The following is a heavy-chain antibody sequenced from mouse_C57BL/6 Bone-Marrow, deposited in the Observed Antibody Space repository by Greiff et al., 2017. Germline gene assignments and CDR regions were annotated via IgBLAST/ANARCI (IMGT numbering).Heavy chain of an antibody. CDR2: IYPRSGNT. D-gene: IGHD1-1*01. CDR3: AREPHCYRSSSWLAY. J-gene: IGHJ3*01. Sequence: QVQLQQSGAELVRPGASVKLSCKASGYTFTSYGIRWVKQRTGQGLEWIGEIYPRSGNTYYNEKFKGKATLTADKSSNTAYMQLRSLTSEDSAVYFCAREPHCYRSSSWLAYWGQGTLVTVSA. V-gene: IGHV1-81*01. CDR1: GYTFTSYG.